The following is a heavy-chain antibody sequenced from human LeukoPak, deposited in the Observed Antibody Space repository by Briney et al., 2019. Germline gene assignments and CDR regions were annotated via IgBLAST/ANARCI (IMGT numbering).Heavy chain of an antibody. CDR3: ARWSTSFDL. CDR2: IKHDGSDS. Sequence: PGGSLRLSCAASGFNISNYWMSWVRQAPGEGLGWVANIKHDGSDSYYADSVTGRFTFSRDNAKNLLSLEMNRLRAEDTAVYYCARWSTSFDLWGQGILVTVSS. V-gene: IGHV3-7*01. CDR1: GFNISNYW. J-gene: IGHJ4*02. D-gene: IGHD3-3*01.